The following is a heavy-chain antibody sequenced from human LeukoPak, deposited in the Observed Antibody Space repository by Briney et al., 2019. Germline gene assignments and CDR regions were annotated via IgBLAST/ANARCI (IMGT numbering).Heavy chain of an antibody. J-gene: IGHJ4*02. D-gene: IGHD5-12*01. Sequence: PSETLSLTCAVYGGSFSGYYWSWIRQPPGKGLEWIGEINHSGSTNCNPSLKSRVTISVDTSKNQFSLKLSSVTAADTAVYYCAGYRLRYLSFFDYWGQGTLVTVSS. V-gene: IGHV4-34*01. CDR3: AGYRLRYLSFFDY. CDR1: GGSFSGYY. CDR2: INHSGST.